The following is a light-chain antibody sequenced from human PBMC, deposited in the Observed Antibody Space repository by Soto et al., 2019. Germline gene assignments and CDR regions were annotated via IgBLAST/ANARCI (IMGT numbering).Light chain of an antibody. CDR2: AAS. V-gene: IGKV1-9*01. Sequence: DIQMTQSPSSLSASVGDRVTITCRTSQTITNYLNWYQQKPGKAPKLLIYAASTLQSGVPSRFSGRGSGTDFTLTISSLQPEDFATYSCQQLSGYPWTFGQGTKVDIK. J-gene: IGKJ1*01. CDR1: QTITNY. CDR3: QQLSGYPWT.